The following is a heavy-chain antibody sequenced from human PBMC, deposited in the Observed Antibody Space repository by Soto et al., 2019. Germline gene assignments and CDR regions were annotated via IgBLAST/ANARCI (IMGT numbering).Heavy chain of an antibody. CDR3: ARAPMVITRSYFDN. CDR1: GGSISGFY. CDR2: ISYSGNT. J-gene: IGHJ4*02. Sequence: PSETLSLTCNVSGGSISGFYWSWIRQPPGKGLEWIGYISYSGNTNYSPSLKSRVTISVDTSKKQLSLKLTSVTTADTAVYFCARAPMVITRSYFDNWGQGTPVTVSS. V-gene: IGHV4-59*01. D-gene: IGHD1-20*01.